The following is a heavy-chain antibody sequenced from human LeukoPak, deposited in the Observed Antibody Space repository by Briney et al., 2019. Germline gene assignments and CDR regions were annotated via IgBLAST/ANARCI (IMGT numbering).Heavy chain of an antibody. CDR1: GGSISSYY. CDR3: ARVCDILTGYYYRIDAFDI. V-gene: IGHV4-59*01. Sequence: ASETLSLTCTVSGGSISSYYWSWIRQPPGKGLEWIGYIYYSGSTNYNPSLKSRVTVSVDTSKNQFSLKLSSVTAADTAVYYCARVCDILTGYYYRIDAFDIWGQGTMVTVSS. J-gene: IGHJ3*02. D-gene: IGHD3-9*01. CDR2: IYYSGST.